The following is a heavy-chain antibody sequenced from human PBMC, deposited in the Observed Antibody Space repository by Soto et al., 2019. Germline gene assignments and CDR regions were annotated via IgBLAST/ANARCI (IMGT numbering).Heavy chain of an antibody. CDR3: ARVPHDYGDYGSYYYHYMDV. CDR2: IYPGDSDT. V-gene: IGHV5-51*01. J-gene: IGHJ6*03. Sequence: GETLKISCKGSGYSFTSYWIGWVRQMPGKGLEWMGIIYPGDSDTRYSPSFQGQVTISADKSISTAYLQWSSLKASDTAMYYCARVPHDYGDYGSYYYHYMDVWGKGTTVTVSS. CDR1: GYSFTSYW. D-gene: IGHD4-17*01.